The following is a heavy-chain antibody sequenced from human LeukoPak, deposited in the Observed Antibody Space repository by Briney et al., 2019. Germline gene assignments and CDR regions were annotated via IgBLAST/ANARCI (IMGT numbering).Heavy chain of an antibody. V-gene: IGHV3-30*02. CDR3: ASPSRGWAFDY. CDR1: GFAFNTYA. Sequence: GGSLRLSCAASGFAFNTYAMHWVRQAPGQGLEWVALIWHDGSHKFYSNSVRGQFTISRDNSKNTVSLQMDSLRAEDTAVYYCASPSRGWAFDYWGQGTLVTVSS. D-gene: IGHD6-19*01. CDR2: IWHDGSHK. J-gene: IGHJ4*02.